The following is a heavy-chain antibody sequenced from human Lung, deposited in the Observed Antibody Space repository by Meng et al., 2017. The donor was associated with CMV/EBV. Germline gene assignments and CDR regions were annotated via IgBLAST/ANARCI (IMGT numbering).Heavy chain of an antibody. Sequence: HGHLMHPRTRLQTPGSSVSFPCTACGYTCSSHAITGEGLTRGAVLEWIGGMISDTGLQTYDKIITGPFVFSLDTSVSTTYLQISSINAEDTAVYFCARWNGRDRNFDYWGQGTLVTVSS. V-gene: IGHV7-4-1*02. CDR1: GYTCSSHA. CDR3: ARWNGRDRNFDY. J-gene: IGHJ4*02. CDR2: MISDTGLQ. D-gene: IGHD1-1*01.